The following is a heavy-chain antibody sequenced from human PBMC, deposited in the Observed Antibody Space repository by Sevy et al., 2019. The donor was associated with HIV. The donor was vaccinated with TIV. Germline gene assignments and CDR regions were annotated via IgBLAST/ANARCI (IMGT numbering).Heavy chain of an antibody. CDR3: AGDAYGDYAFDV. Sequence: GGSLRLSCAASGFTFSSYSMNWVRQAPGKGLEWVSYISSSRNTIYYADSVKGRFTMSRDNAKNSLFLQMNILGAEYTAIYYCAGDAYGDYAFDVWGKGTTVTVSS. CDR2: ISSSRNTI. J-gene: IGHJ6*04. CDR1: GFTFSSYS. D-gene: IGHD4-17*01. V-gene: IGHV3-48*01.